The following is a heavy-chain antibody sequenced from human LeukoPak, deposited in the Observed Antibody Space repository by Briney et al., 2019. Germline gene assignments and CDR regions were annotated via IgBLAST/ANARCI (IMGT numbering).Heavy chain of an antibody. CDR1: GFTFSQYW. CDR2: IRQDGHEN. V-gene: IGHV3-7*03. D-gene: IGHD3-3*01. J-gene: IGHJ5*02. Sequence: GGSLRLSCAASGFTFSQYWMSWVRQAPGKGLEWVANIRQDGHENYYADSVKGRFTISRDNSKNTLYLQMNSLRAEDTAVYYCAKDHTYYDFWSGYYSDPNWFDPWGQGTLVTVSS. CDR3: AKDHTYYDFWSGYYSDPNWFDP.